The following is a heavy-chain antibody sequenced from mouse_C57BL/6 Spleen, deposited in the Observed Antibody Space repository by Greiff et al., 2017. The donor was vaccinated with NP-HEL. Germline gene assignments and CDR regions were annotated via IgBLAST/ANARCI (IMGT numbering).Heavy chain of an antibody. Sequence: EVQRVESEGGLVQPGSSMKLSCTASGFTFSDYYMAWVRQVPEKGLEWVANINYDGSSTYYLDSLKSRFIISRDNAKNILYLQMSSLKSEDTATYYCARVYEDYFDYWGQGTTLTVSS. V-gene: IGHV5-16*01. CDR1: GFTFSDYY. CDR3: ARVYEDYFDY. D-gene: IGHD1-1*01. J-gene: IGHJ2*01. CDR2: INYDGSST.